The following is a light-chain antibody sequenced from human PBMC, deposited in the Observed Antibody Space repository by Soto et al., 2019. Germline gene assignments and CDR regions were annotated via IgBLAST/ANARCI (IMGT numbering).Light chain of an antibody. J-gene: IGKJ1*01. CDR1: QSVSSN. Sequence: EIVMTQSPATLSVSPGERATLSCRASQSVSSNLAWYQQKPGQAPRLLIYGASTRATGIPARFSGSGSGTEFTLTISSLLPDDFATYCCQQYYSYWTFGQGTKVDIK. CDR3: QQYYSYWT. CDR2: GAS. V-gene: IGKV3-15*01.